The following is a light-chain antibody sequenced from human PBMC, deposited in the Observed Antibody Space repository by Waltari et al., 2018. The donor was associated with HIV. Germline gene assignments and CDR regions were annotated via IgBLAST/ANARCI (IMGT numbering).Light chain of an antibody. Sequence: QSALTQPASVSGSPGQSITLSCTGTTSNIGTYNLFSWHQQHPGKAPKTLIYEVSQRPSGVSNRFSGSKSGNTASLTISGLQAEDEADYYCCSYAGSSTLVFGGGTKVTVL. V-gene: IGLV2-23*02. J-gene: IGLJ3*02. CDR2: EVS. CDR1: TSNIGTYNL. CDR3: CSYAGSSTLV.